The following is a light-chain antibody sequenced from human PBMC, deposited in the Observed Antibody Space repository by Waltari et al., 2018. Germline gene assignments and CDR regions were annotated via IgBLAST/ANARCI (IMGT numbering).Light chain of an antibody. Sequence: QSALTQPPSASGSPGQSVTISCTGSSNDVGGFDYVSWYQQQPGKAPKLIIHEVNKRPSGFPDRFSGSKSVNSAYLTVSGLQADDEGDYHCSSYGGSSTLVFGGGTKLTVL. CDR3: SSYGGSSTLV. V-gene: IGLV2-8*01. J-gene: IGLJ2*01. CDR2: EVN. CDR1: SNDVGGFDY.